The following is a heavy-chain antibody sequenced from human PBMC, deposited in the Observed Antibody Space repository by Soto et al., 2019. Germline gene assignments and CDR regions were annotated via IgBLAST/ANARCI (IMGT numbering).Heavy chain of an antibody. D-gene: IGHD6-13*01. Sequence: GGSLRLSCAASGVTFGTYAMAWVGQGPGKGLEWVSGVSASGLNTDYADPVEGRFYISRDNSKNTVSLHMNSLRAEDTALYYCAISPFIAGPFYFWAQRTPVTVAS. V-gene: IGHV3-23*01. J-gene: IGHJ4*02. CDR2: VSASGLNT. CDR3: AISPFIAGPFYF. CDR1: GVTFGTYA.